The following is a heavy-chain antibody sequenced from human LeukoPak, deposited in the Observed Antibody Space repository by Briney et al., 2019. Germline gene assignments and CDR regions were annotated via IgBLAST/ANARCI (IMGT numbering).Heavy chain of an antibody. CDR2: IYYSGST. Sequence: SETLSLTCTVSGGSISSYYWSWIRQPPGKGLEWIGYIYYSGSTNYNPSLKSRVTISVDTSKNQFSLKLSSVTAADTAVYYCAGGSSWLFDYWGQGTLVTVSS. D-gene: IGHD6-13*01. CDR1: GGSISSYY. V-gene: IGHV4-59*01. J-gene: IGHJ4*02. CDR3: AGGSSWLFDY.